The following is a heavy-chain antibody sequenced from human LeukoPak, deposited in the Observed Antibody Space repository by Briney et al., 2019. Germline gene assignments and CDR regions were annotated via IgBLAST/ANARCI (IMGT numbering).Heavy chain of an antibody. D-gene: IGHD3-22*01. CDR3: ARDRVYYYDSSGYLD. CDR1: GYTFTSYG. J-gene: IGHJ4*02. V-gene: IGHV1-18*01. Sequence: ASVKVPCKASGYTFTSYGISWVRQAPGQGLEWMGWISAYNGNTNYAQKLQGRVTMTTDTSTSTAYMELRSLRSDDTAVYYCARDRVYYYDSSGYLDWGQGTLVTVSS. CDR2: ISAYNGNT.